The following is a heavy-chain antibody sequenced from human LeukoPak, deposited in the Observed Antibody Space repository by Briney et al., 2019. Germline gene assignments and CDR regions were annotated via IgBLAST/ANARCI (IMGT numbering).Heavy chain of an antibody. D-gene: IGHD3-3*01. V-gene: IGHV3-33*01. J-gene: IGHJ4*02. CDR3: ARWSGFSFDY. Sequence: PGGSLRLSCAASGFTFSNYGMHWVRQVPGKGLEWVAVIWHDGSGKYYEDSVKGRFTISRDNSKNTLYLQMNSLRAEDTAIYYCARWSGFSFDYWGQGTLVTVSS. CDR1: GFTFSNYG. CDR2: IWHDGSGK.